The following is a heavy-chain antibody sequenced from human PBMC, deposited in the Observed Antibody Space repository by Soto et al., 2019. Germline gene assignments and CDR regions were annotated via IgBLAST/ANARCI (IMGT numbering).Heavy chain of an antibody. V-gene: IGHV3-30*18. CDR3: AKDSGGYCSSTSCDQYAFDI. J-gene: IGHJ3*02. CDR1: GFTFSSYG. Sequence: QVQLVESGGGVVQPGRSLRLSCAASGFTFSSYGMHWVRQAPGKGLEWVAVISYDGSNKYYADSVKGRFTISRDNSKNTLYLQMNSLRAVDTAVYYCAKDSGGYCSSTSCDQYAFDIWGQGTMVTVSS. D-gene: IGHD2-2*01. CDR2: ISYDGSNK.